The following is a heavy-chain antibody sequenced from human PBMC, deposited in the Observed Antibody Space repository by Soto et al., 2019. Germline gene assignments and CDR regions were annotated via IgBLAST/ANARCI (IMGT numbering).Heavy chain of an antibody. D-gene: IGHD2-8*02. CDR1: GFICSSYD. V-gene: IGHV3-23*01. CDR3: AKATATGGGAFDI. Sequence: VGSLRLSCAASGFICSSYDMSWVRQAPGKGLEWVSTILVDGRTFYVDSVKGRFTISRDTSQNTVYLQMNSLTAGDTALYYCAKATATGGGAFDICGQGTMVTVSS. J-gene: IGHJ3*02. CDR2: ILVDGRT.